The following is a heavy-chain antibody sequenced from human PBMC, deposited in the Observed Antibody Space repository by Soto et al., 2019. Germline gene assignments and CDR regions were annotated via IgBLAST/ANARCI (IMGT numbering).Heavy chain of an antibody. Sequence: PSETLSLTCTVSGGSISTAGYYWTWVRQRPGQGLEWIGYIYFTGSTYHNPSLKSRLIISVDKSKNQFSLQLNSVTAADSAIYFCARYYDSGGSVDSWGQGTLVTVSS. CDR1: GGSISTAGYY. CDR2: IYFTGST. J-gene: IGHJ4*02. CDR3: ARYYDSGGSVDS. V-gene: IGHV4-31*03. D-gene: IGHD3-10*01.